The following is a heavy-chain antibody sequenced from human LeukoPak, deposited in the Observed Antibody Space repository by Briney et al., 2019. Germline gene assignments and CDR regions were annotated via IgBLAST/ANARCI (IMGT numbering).Heavy chain of an antibody. CDR3: ARGGTRHLFDY. V-gene: IGHV1-3*01. D-gene: IGHD1-7*01. CDR2: INAGNGNT. CDR1: GYTFTGYY. Sequence: ASVKVSCKASGYTFTGYYMHWVRQAPGQRLEWMGWINAGNGNTKYSQKFQGRVTITRDTSASTAYMELSSLRSEDTAVYYCARGGTRHLFDYWGQGTLVTVSS. J-gene: IGHJ4*02.